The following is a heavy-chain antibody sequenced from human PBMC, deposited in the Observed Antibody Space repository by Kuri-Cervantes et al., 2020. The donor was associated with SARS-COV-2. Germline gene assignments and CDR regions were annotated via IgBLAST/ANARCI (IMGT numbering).Heavy chain of an antibody. CDR3: AKVNGILGSAWYGRAHFDY. Sequence: GESLKISCAASGFTFSSYAMAWVRQAPGKGLEWVSDISVSGGVTHYADSVRGRFTISRDNSKNTLYLQVNSLRAEDTAVYFCAKVNGILGSAWYGRAHFDYWGQGTLVTVSS. D-gene: IGHD6-19*01. V-gene: IGHV3-23*01. CDR2: ISVSGGVT. J-gene: IGHJ4*02. CDR1: GFTFSSYA.